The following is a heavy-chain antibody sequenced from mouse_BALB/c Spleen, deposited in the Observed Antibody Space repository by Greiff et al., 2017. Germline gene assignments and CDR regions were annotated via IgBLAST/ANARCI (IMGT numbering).Heavy chain of an antibody. CDR1: GYTFTSYW. J-gene: IGHJ3*01. Sequence: QVQLQQSGAELARPGASVKLSCKASGYTFTSYWMQWVKQRPGQGLEWIGAIYPGDGDTRYTQKFKGKATLTADKSSSTAYMQLSSLASEDSAVYYCAREAPFAYWGQGTLVTVSA. CDR2: IYPGDGDT. V-gene: IGHV1-87*01. CDR3: AREAPFAY.